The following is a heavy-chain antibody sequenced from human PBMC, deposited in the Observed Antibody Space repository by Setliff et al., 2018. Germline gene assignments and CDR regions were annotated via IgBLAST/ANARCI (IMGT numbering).Heavy chain of an antibody. V-gene: IGHV1-8*02. D-gene: IGHD7-27*01. CDR1: GYTFTSYD. CDR3: ARGWAALGIIGY. J-gene: IGHJ4*02. Sequence: GASVKVSCKASGYTFTSYDINWMRQASGQGLEWMGWMNPNSGNTGSTQKFQGRVTMTRNTSTSTACMELSRLTSEDTAVYFCARGWAALGIIGYWGQGTLVTVSS. CDR2: MNPNSGNT.